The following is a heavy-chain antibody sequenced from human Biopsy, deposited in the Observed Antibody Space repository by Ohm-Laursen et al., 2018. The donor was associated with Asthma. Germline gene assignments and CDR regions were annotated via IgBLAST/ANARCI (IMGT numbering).Heavy chain of an antibody. Sequence: TPSLTCTVSGGSLSSGPYYWSWVRQHPGKGLEWIGYINYSGSTFYSPSLESRVTVSVDTSKNQFSLKLSSVTAADTAVYYCARDLSGYCTSSACYGFDSWGQGTLVTVSS. CDR2: INYSGST. D-gene: IGHD2-8*01. V-gene: IGHV4-31*03. CDR1: GGSLSSGPYY. J-gene: IGHJ5*01. CDR3: ARDLSGYCTSSACYGFDS.